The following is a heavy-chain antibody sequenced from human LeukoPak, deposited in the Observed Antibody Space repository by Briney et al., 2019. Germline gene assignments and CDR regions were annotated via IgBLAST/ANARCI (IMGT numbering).Heavy chain of an antibody. CDR2: INCNSGST. Sequence: GGSLRLSCAASGFTFDDYSMSWVRQAPGKGLEWVSGINCNSGSTYYADSVKGRFTISRDNATNSLYLQMNSLRAEDTAVYYCAELGNTMTGDVWGKGTTVTISS. V-gene: IGHV3-20*04. CDR1: GFTFDDYS. J-gene: IGHJ6*04. CDR3: AELGNTMTGDV. D-gene: IGHD3-22*01.